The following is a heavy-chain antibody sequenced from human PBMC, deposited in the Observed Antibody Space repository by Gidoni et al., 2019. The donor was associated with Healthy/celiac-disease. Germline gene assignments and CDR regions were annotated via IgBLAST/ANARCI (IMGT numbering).Heavy chain of an antibody. CDR3: AVSYGFDY. CDR1: GFTFSDHY. J-gene: IGHJ4*02. CDR2: TRNKANSYTT. V-gene: IGHV3-72*01. Sequence: EVQLVESGGGLVQPGGSLRLSCAASGFTFSDHYMDWVRQAPGKGLEWVGRTRNKANSYTTEYAASVKGRFTISRDDSKNSLYLQMNSLKTEDTAVYYCAVSYGFDYWGQGTLVTVSS. D-gene: IGHD5-18*01.